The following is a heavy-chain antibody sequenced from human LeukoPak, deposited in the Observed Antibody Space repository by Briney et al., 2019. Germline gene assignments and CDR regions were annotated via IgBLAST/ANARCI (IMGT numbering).Heavy chain of an antibody. V-gene: IGHV1-2*02. CDR2: INPNSGGT. CDR1: GYTFTGYY. Sequence: ASVKVSCKASGYTFTGYYMHWVRQAPGQGLEWMGWINPNSGGTNYAQKFQGRVTMTRDTSISTAYMELSRLRSDDTAVYYCARDNTGRYSGYGRHFDYWGQGTLVTVSS. CDR3: ARDNTGRYSGYGRHFDY. J-gene: IGHJ4*02. D-gene: IGHD5-12*01.